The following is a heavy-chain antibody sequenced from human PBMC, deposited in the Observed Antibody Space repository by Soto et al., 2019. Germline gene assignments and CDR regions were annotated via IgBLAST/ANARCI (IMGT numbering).Heavy chain of an antibody. CDR1: SEG. CDR3: ARSYGSTSTCYSYWFDP. V-gene: IGHV1-18*01. J-gene: IGHJ5*02. Sequence: SEGLTCVRQAPGQGLEWMGWISAYNGNTNYAQNLQGRVTMTTDTSTSTAYMELRSLNPDDTAVYYCARSYGSTSTCYSYWFDPWGQGTLVTVSS. CDR2: ISAYNGNT. D-gene: IGHD2-2*02.